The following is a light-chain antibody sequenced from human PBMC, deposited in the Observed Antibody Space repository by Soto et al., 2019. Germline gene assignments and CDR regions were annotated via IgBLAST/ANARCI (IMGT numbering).Light chain of an antibody. CDR3: CSYAGRSTYV. J-gene: IGLJ1*01. Sequence: QSVLTQPASVSGSPGQSITISCTGTSSDVGSYNLVSWYQQHPGKAPKLTIYEVSNRPSGVSDRFSGSKSGNTASLTISGLQTEDEADYYCCSYAGRSTYVFGTGTKVTVL. CDR2: EVS. CDR1: SSDVGSYNL. V-gene: IGLV2-23*02.